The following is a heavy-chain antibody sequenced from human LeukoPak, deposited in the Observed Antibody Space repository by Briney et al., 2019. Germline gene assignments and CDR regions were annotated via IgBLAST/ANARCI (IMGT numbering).Heavy chain of an antibody. D-gene: IGHD4-11*01. Sequence: SETLSLTCAVSGYSNTNGYYWAWIRQSPGKGLEWIGNIYYSGNTYYNPSLKSRVTISVDTSKNQFSLMLSSVTAADTAVYYCARRYSNYFFDYWGQGTLVTVSS. CDR1: GYSNTNGYY. J-gene: IGHJ4*02. CDR2: IYYSGNT. CDR3: ARRYSNYFFDY. V-gene: IGHV4-38-2*01.